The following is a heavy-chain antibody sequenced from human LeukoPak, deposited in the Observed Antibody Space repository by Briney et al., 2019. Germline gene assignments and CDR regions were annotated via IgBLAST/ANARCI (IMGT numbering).Heavy chain of an antibody. J-gene: IGHJ4*02. Sequence: PSETLSLTCTVSGGSISSYYWSWIRQPAGKGLEWIGRIYTSGSTNYNPSLKSRVTMSVDTSKNQFSLKLSSVAAADTAVYFCAREGASVTNFDYWGQGTLVTVSS. CDR2: IYTSGST. D-gene: IGHD1-26*01. CDR1: GGSISSYY. V-gene: IGHV4-4*07. CDR3: AREGASVTNFDY.